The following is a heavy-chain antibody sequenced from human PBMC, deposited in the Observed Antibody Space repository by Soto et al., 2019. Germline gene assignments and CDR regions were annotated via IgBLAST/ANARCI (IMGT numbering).Heavy chain of an antibody. V-gene: IGHV1-8*01. D-gene: IGHD3-9*01. J-gene: IGHJ4*02. CDR2: MNPNSGNT. CDR1: GYTFTSYD. CDR3: ARGSGHILTGYYYFDY. Sequence: QVQLVQSGAEVKKPGASVKVSCKASGYTFTSYDINWVRQATGQGLEWMGWMNPNSGNTGYAQKFQGRVNMARNTSISTAYMELSSLRSEDTAVYYCARGSGHILTGYYYFDYWGQGTLVTVSS.